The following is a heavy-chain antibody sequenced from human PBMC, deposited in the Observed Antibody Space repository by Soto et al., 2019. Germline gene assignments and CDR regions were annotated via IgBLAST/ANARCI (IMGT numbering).Heavy chain of an antibody. CDR1: GFPFSSYG. V-gene: IGHV3-33*03. Sequence: XGSLRLSCAASGFPFSSYGMHWVRQAPGKGLDWVGVIWYDGSNKDYAESVKGRFTISRDNSKNMLYLQMNSLRADDTAVYYCASSIKWGQGTLVTVSS. CDR3: ASSIK. CDR2: IWYDGSNK. J-gene: IGHJ4*02.